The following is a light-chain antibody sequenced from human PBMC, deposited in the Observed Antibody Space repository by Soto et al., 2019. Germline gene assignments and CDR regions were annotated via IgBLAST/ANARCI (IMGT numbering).Light chain of an antibody. V-gene: IGLV2-14*01. J-gene: IGLJ1*01. Sequence: QSVLTQPASVSGSPGQAITISCTGTSSDVGAYNYVSWYQQHPGKAPKLMIYDVSNRPLGVSNRFSGSKSGNTASLTISGLQAEDEADYYCSSYRSSTTPYVFGTGTTLTVL. CDR3: SSYRSSTTPYV. CDR2: DVS. CDR1: SSDVGAYNY.